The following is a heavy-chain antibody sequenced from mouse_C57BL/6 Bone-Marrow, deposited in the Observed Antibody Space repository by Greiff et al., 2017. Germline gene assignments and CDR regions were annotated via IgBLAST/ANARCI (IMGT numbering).Heavy chain of an antibody. CDR3: ARDLSKDNYYAMDY. V-gene: IGHV7-1*01. D-gene: IGHD2-5*01. Sequence: EVKLMESGGGLVQSGRSLRLSCATSRFTFSDFYMEWVRQAPGKGLEWIAASRNKANDYTTEYSASVKGRFIVSRDTSQSILYLQMNALRAEDTAIYYCARDLSKDNYYAMDYWGQGTSVTVSS. CDR2: SRNKANDYTT. J-gene: IGHJ4*01. CDR1: RFTFSDFY.